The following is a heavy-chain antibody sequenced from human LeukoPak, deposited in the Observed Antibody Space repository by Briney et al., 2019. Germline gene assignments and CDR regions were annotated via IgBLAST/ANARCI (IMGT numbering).Heavy chain of an antibody. CDR1: RFIFTNYW. CDR2: IKPDGSEE. J-gene: IGHJ5*02. CDR3: ARAGPHYGPTNLFDP. Sequence: GGSLRLSCVGSRFIFTNYWMSWVRQAPGKGLEWVAHIKPDGSEENYVVSVKGRFIISRDNARKAVFLQMNSLTAEDTAVYYGARAGPHYGPTNLFDPWGQGTLVTVSS. V-gene: IGHV3-7*01. D-gene: IGHD3-10*01.